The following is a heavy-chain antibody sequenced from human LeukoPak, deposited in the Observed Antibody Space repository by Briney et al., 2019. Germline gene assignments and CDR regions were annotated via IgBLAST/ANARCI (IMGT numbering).Heavy chain of an antibody. V-gene: IGHV3-66*01. CDR1: GFTVSSNY. D-gene: IGHD3-22*01. CDR2: IYSGGST. J-gene: IGHJ4*02. CDR3: AKASAMIVVVSKHFDY. Sequence: GGSLRLSCAASGFTVSSNYMSWVRQAPGKGLEWGSVIYSGGSTYYADSVKGRFTISRDNSKNTLYLQMNSLRAEDTAVYYCAKASAMIVVVSKHFDYWGQGTLVTVSS.